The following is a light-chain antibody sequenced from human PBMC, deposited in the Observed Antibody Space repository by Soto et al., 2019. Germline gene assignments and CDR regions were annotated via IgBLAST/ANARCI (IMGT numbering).Light chain of an antibody. V-gene: IGLV4-69*01. CDR2: LNSDGSH. Sequence: QLVLTQSPSASASLGASVKLTCTLSSGHSSYAIAWHQQQPDKGPRFLMKLNSDGSHSKGDGLPDRFSGSSSGAERYLTISSLQSEDEADYYCQTWGTGSHVVFGGGTKLTVL. J-gene: IGLJ2*01. CDR3: QTWGTGSHVV. CDR1: SGHSSYA.